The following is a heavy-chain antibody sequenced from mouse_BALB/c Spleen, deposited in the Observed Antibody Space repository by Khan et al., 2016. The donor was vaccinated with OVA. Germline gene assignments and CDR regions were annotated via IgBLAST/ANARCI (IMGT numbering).Heavy chain of an antibody. Sequence: QVQLKQSGPELGKPGASVKMSCKASGHTFTAYYINWVKQTPGQGLQWIGWIHPGSANTKYNERFKGKATLTVDTSPSTAYMQLSSLTSEDTAVXFCAGSFGCWGHRATLTFSS. J-gene: IGHJ2*01. CDR2: IHPGSANT. V-gene: IGHV1-84*02. CDR1: GHTFTAYY. CDR3: AGSFGC.